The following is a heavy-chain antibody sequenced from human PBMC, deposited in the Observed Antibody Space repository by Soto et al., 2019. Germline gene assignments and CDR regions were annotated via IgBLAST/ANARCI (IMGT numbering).Heavy chain of an antibody. CDR3: ARQVVERNWFDP. V-gene: IGHV4-31*03. Sequence: SETLSLTCTVSGGSISSGGYYWSWIRQHPGKGLEWIGYIYYSGSTYYNPSLKSRVTISVDTSKNQFSLKLSSVTAADTAVYYCARQVVERNWFDPWGQGTLVTVSS. CDR2: IYYSGST. J-gene: IGHJ5*02. CDR1: GGSISSGGYY. D-gene: IGHD1-1*01.